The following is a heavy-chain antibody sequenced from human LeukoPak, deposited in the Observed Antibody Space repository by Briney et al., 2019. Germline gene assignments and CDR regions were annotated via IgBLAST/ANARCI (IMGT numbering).Heavy chain of an antibody. D-gene: IGHD3/OR15-3a*01. CDR2: IYYSGST. V-gene: IGHV4-59*08. CDR1: GGSISRYY. CDR3: ARQTGSGLFILP. J-gene: IGHJ4*02. Sequence: TPSETLSLTCTVSGGSISRYYWSWIRQPPGKGLDYIGYIYYSGSTNYNPSLKSRVTISVDTSKNQFSLRLTSVTAADTAVYYCARQTGSGLFILPGGQGTLVTVSS.